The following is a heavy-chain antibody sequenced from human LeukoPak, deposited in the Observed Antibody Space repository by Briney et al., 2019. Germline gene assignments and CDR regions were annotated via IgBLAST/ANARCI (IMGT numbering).Heavy chain of an antibody. J-gene: IGHJ4*02. CDR3: ARYYYGSGKIDY. CDR2: INHSGST. CDR1: GGSFSGYY. D-gene: IGHD3-10*01. Sequence: SETLSLTCAVYGGSFSGYYWSWIRQPPGKGLEWIGEINHSGSTNYNPSLKSRVTISVDKSKNQFSLKLSSVTAADTAVYFCARYYYGSGKIDYWGQGTLVTVSS. V-gene: IGHV4-34*01.